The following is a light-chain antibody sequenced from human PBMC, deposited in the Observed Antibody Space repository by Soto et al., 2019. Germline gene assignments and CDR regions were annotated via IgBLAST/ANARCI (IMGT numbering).Light chain of an antibody. V-gene: IGLV2-8*01. J-gene: IGLJ1*01. CDR2: EVS. Sequence: QSALTQPPSASGSPGQSVTISCTGTSSDIGGYNYVSWCQQHPGKGPKLMIYEVSKRPSGVPDRFSGSKSGNTASLTVSGLQAEDEADYYCSSYAGSSNYSVFGTGTKLTVL. CDR1: SSDIGGYNY. CDR3: SSYAGSSNYSV.